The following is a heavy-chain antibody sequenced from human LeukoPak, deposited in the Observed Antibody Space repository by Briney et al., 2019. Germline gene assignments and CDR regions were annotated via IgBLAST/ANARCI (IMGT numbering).Heavy chain of an antibody. CDR3: ARLDIVVSFWFDP. D-gene: IGHD2-2*01. CDR2: INPNSGGT. J-gene: IGHJ5*02. CDR1: GYTLTELS. Sequence: ASVKVSCKVSGYTLTELSMHWVRQAPGQGLEWMGWINPNSGGTNYAQKFQGRVTMTRDTSISTAYMELSRLRSDDTAVYYCARLDIVVSFWFDPWGQGTLVTVSS. V-gene: IGHV1-2*02.